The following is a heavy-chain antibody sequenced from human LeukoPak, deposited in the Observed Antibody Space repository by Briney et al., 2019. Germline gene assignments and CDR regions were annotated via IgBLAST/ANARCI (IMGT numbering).Heavy chain of an antibody. CDR1: GYTFTSFF. J-gene: IGHJ4*02. V-gene: IGHV1-46*01. CDR3: ARAGSGWSPSAYYFDH. Sequence: ASVTVSCTASGYTFTSFFIHWVRQAPGQGLEWMGLINPSGGTTRYAQKFQGSVTMTTDTSTSTVYMELSSLRSEDTAVYYCARAGSGWSPSAYYFDHWGQGTLVTVSS. CDR2: INPSGGTT. D-gene: IGHD6-19*01.